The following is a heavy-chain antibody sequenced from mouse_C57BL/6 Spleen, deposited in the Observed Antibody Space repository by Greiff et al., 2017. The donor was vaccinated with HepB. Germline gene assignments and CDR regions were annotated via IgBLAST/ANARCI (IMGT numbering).Heavy chain of an antibody. CDR3: ARGLRRGMDY. CDR1: GYTFTSYW. J-gene: IGHJ4*01. Sequence: QVQLKQPGAELVKPGASVKLSCKASGYTFTSYWMQWVKQRPGQGLEWIGEIDPSDSYTNYNQKFKGKATLTVDTSSSTAYMQLSSLTSEDSAVYYCARGLRRGMDYWGQGTSVTVSS. D-gene: IGHD2-2*01. V-gene: IGHV1-50*01. CDR2: IDPSDSYT.